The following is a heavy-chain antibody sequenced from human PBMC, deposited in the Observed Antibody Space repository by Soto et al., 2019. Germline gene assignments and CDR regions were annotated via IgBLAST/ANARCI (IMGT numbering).Heavy chain of an antibody. CDR2: IIPIFGTA. CDR1: GDTFSSYA. V-gene: IGHV1-69*13. J-gene: IGHJ4*02. Sequence: SSVKVSCKASGDTFSSYAIGWVRKTPGQGLEWMGGIIPIFGTANYAQKFQGRVTITADESTSTAYMELSSLRSEDTAVYYCERLEDSSGYGFDYWGQGTLVTVSS. D-gene: IGHD3-22*01. CDR3: ERLEDSSGYGFDY.